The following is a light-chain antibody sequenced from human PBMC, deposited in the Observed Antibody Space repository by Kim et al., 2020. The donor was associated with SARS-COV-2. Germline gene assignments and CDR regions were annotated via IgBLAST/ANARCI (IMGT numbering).Light chain of an antibody. Sequence: QLVLTQSPSASASLGASVKLTCTLSSGHSSYAIAWHQQQPEKGPRYLMKLNSDGSHSTGDGIPDRFSGSSSGAERYLTISSLQSEDEADYYCQTWDTGIKMFGGGTQLTVL. CDR3: QTWDTGIKM. CDR1: SGHSSYA. CDR2: LNSDGSH. J-gene: IGLJ3*02. V-gene: IGLV4-69*01.